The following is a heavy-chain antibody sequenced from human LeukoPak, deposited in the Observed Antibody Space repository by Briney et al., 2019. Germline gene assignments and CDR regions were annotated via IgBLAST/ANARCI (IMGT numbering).Heavy chain of an antibody. V-gene: IGHV4-59*01. CDR1: GGSISNYY. CDR3: ARRGYFDY. J-gene: IGHJ4*02. CDR2: IHYSGST. Sequence: SETLSLTCTVSGGSISNYYRSWIRQPPGKGLEWIGFIHYSGSTNYNPSLRSRVTISVDTSKNQFSLKLSTVTEADTAVYYCARRGYFDYWGQGTLVTVSS.